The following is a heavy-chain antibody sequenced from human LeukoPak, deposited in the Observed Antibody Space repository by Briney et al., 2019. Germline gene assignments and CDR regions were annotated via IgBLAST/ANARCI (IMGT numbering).Heavy chain of an antibody. J-gene: IGHJ6*03. CDR1: GYTFTSCG. CDR3: ARVESGSYYFHYYYMDV. Sequence: ASVEVSCXASGYTFTSCGISWVRQAPGQGLEWMGWISAYNGNTNYAQKLQGRVTMTTDTSTSTAYMELRSLRSDDTAVYYCARVESGSYYFHYYYMDVWGKGTTVTVSS. CDR2: ISAYNGNT. V-gene: IGHV1-18*01. D-gene: IGHD1-26*01.